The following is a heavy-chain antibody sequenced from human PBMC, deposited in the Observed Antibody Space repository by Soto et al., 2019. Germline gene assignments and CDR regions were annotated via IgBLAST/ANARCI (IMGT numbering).Heavy chain of an antibody. J-gene: IGHJ4*02. CDR2: IYTSGST. Sequence: SETLSLTCTVSGGSISSCYWSWIRQPAGKGLEWIGRIYTSGSTNYNPSLESRVTMSVDTSKNQFSLKLSSVTAADTAVYYCAREEDYYGSGSYGDEGFDYWGQGTLVTVSS. D-gene: IGHD3-10*01. CDR3: AREEDYYGSGSYGDEGFDY. V-gene: IGHV4-4*07. CDR1: GGSISSCY.